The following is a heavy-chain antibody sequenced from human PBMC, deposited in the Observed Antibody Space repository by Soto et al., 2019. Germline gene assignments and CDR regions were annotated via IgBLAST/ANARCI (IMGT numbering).Heavy chain of an antibody. V-gene: IGHV3-30-3*01. CDR3: AIGGAGPVFDN. D-gene: IGHD3-16*01. CDR2: MSSGGGNK. J-gene: IGHJ4*02. Sequence: QVQLVESGGGVVQPGRSLSLSCAASGFSFSNYVLHWVRQAPGKGLEWVEVMSSGGGNKFYTDSLKGRFTISRDNSKNTLYLQLNSLRTEDTAVYFCAIGGAGPVFDNWGQVTLGSVSA. CDR1: GFSFSNYV.